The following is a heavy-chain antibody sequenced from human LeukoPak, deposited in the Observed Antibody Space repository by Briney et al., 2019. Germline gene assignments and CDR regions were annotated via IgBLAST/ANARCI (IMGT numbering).Heavy chain of an antibody. CDR2: IYPSDSDT. V-gene: IGHV5-51*01. D-gene: IGHD7-27*01. CDR1: GFSFTSYW. Sequence: GESLKISCKGSGFSFTSYWIGWVRQMPGKGLEWMGIIYPSDSDTTYSPSFQGQVTISADKSTSTAYLQWSSLKASDTAIYYCARRELGILYYFDYWGQGTLVTVSS. J-gene: IGHJ4*02. CDR3: ARRELGILYYFDY.